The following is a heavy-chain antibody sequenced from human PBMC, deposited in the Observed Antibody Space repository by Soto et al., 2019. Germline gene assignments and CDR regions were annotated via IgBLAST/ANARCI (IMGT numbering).Heavy chain of an antibody. D-gene: IGHD1-1*01. J-gene: IGHJ3*02. CDR2: IGSNSHYI. CDR1: GFTLSSHS. V-gene: IGHV3-21*06. Sequence: EVQLVESGGGLVKPGGSLRVSCAASGFTLSSHSMNWVRQAPGKGLEWVSFIGSNSHYIYYADSVKGRFTISRDNAKNSVYLQMNSLRAEDTAVYYCARDRTTGTTYAWDAFDTWGQGTRVTVSS. CDR3: ARDRTTGTTYAWDAFDT.